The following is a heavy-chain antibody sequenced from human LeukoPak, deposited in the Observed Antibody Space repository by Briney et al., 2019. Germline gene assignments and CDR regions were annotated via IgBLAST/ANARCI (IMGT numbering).Heavy chain of an antibody. CDR2: ISGNAGST. V-gene: IGHV3-23*01. J-gene: IGHJ3*02. Sequence: GGSLRLFCTPSKFTFNSYGMTWVRQGPGKGPEGVASISGNAGSTQYVASVQGRFTICRDNAKNTLYLQMNSLRVEDTAVYYCAKDPNGDYIGTFDIWGQGTMVTVSS. CDR3: AKDPNGDYIGTFDI. CDR1: KFTFNSYG. D-gene: IGHD4-17*01.